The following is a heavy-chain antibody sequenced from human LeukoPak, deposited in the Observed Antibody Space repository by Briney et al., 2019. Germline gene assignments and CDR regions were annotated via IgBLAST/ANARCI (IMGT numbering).Heavy chain of an antibody. CDR1: GFTFSSYA. D-gene: IGHD3/OR15-3a*01. J-gene: IGHJ4*02. CDR3: ARGTWRQSFDY. Sequence: GGSLRLSCAASGFTFSSYAMHWVRQAPGKGLEWVAVISDDGSNKYYADSVKGRFTISRDNSKNTLYLQMNSLRAEDTAVYYCARGTWRQSFDYWGQGTLVTVSS. V-gene: IGHV3-30*04. CDR2: ISDDGSNK.